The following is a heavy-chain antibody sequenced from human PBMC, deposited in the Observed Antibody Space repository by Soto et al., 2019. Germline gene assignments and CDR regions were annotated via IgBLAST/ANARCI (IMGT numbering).Heavy chain of an antibody. CDR3: AKSLAAADYYYYYGMDV. D-gene: IGHD6-13*01. CDR1: GFTFSSYA. Sequence: EVQLLESGGGLVQPGGSLRLSCAASGFTFSSYAMSWVRQAPGKGLEWVSAISGSGGSTYYADSVKGRFTISRDNSKNTLYLQMNSLRAEDTAVYYCAKSLAAADYYYYYGMDVWGQGTTVTVSS. V-gene: IGHV3-23*01. CDR2: ISGSGGST. J-gene: IGHJ6*02.